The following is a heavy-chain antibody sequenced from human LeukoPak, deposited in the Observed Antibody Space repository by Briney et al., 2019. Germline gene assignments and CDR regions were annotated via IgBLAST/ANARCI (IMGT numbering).Heavy chain of an antibody. CDR3: ARANPGLAPRSFDY. CDR1: GGSISGYY. V-gene: IGHV4-59*01. J-gene: IGHJ4*02. D-gene: IGHD3/OR15-3a*01. CDR2: MYYSGTT. Sequence: SETLSLTCNVSGGSISGYYWSWIRQPPGKGLEWIGYMYYSGTTNYNPSLKSRVTISVDTSKNQFSLKLNSVTAADTAMYYCARANPGLAPRSFDYWGQGTLVTVSS.